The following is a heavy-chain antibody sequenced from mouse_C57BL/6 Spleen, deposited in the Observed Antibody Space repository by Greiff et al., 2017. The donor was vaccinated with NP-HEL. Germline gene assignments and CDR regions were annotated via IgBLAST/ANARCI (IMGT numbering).Heavy chain of an antibody. Sequence: DVQLVESEGGLVQPGSSMKLSCTASGFTFSDYYMAWVRQVPEKGLEWVANINYDGSSTYYLDSLKSRFIISRDNAKNILYLQMSSLKSEDTATYYCARVYYGSSYAMDYWGQGTSVTVSS. CDR1: GFTFSDYY. J-gene: IGHJ4*01. CDR2: INYDGSST. D-gene: IGHD1-1*01. CDR3: ARVYYGSSYAMDY. V-gene: IGHV5-16*01.